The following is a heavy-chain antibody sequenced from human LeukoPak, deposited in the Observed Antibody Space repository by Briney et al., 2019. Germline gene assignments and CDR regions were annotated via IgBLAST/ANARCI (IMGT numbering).Heavy chain of an antibody. V-gene: IGHV3-66*02. CDR3: AGRRVLDASFDY. J-gene: IGHJ4*02. Sequence: GGSLRLSCAASGFTVSGKYMSWVRQAPGKGLGWVSVIYSSDNTYYIDSVKGRFTISRDNSKNTLYLQMNSLRAEDTAVYYCAGRRVLDASFDYWGQGTLVTVSS. D-gene: IGHD3-16*01. CDR1: GFTVSGKY. CDR2: IYSSDNT.